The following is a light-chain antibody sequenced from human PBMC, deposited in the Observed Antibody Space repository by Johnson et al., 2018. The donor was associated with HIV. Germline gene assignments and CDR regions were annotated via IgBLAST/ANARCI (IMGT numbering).Light chain of an antibody. CDR1: NSNIGNNY. CDR3: GTWDTSLSAGGG. V-gene: IGLV1-51*02. CDR2: KNN. Sequence: QSVLTQPPSVSAAPGQKVTISCSGSNSNIGNNYVSWYQQLPGTAPKLLIYKNNKRPSGIPDRFSGSKSGTSATLGITGLQTGDEAEYYCGTWDTSLSAGGGFGTGTKVSVL. J-gene: IGLJ1*01.